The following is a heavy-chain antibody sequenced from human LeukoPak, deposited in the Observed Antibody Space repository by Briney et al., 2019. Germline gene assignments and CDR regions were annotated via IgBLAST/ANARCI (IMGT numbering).Heavy chain of an antibody. Sequence: PGGSLRLSCAASGFTFSSYAMHWVRQAPGKGLEWAAVISYDGSNKFYADYVKGRFTISRDNSKNTLFLQMNSLRAEDTAVYYCARDRSQRAYSYGPDGEWGQGTLVTVSS. CDR2: ISYDGSNK. D-gene: IGHD5-18*01. V-gene: IGHV3-30*01. CDR3: ARDRSQRAYSYGPDGE. J-gene: IGHJ4*02. CDR1: GFTFSSYA.